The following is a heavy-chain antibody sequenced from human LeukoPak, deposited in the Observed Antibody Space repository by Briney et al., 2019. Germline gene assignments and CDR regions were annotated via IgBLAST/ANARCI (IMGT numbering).Heavy chain of an antibody. CDR3: ARSQYQLLSVAFDI. J-gene: IGHJ3*02. D-gene: IGHD2-2*01. Sequence: SETLSLTCAVSGYSISSGYYWGWIRQPPGKGLEWIGSIYHSGSTYYNPSLKSRVTISVDTSKNQFSLKLSSVIAADTAVYYCARSQYQLLSVAFDIWGQGTMVTVSS. V-gene: IGHV4-38-2*01. CDR2: IYHSGST. CDR1: GYSISSGYY.